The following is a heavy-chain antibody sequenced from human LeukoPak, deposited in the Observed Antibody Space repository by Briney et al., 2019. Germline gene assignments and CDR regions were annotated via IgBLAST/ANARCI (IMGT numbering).Heavy chain of an antibody. CDR1: GGSFSDYY. CDR2: TNRHGRT. CDR3: ARGGATPMVFRY. J-gene: IGHJ4*02. D-gene: IGHD5-18*01. V-gene: IGHV4-34*01. Sequence: SETLSLTCAIYGGSFSDYYWSWIRQTPGKGLEWIGGTNRHGRTIYSPSLKSRASISVDTSKNQFSLTLTSVTAADTAVYYCARGGATPMVFRYWGQGTLVTVSS.